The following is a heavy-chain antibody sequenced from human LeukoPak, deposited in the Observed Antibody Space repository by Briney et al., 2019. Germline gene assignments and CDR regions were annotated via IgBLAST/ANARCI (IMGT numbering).Heavy chain of an antibody. D-gene: IGHD3-16*01. V-gene: IGHV1-69*06. J-gene: IGHJ4*02. CDR3: ARVAQGGSYFDY. Sequence: ASVKVSCKASGGTFSSYAISWVRQAPGQGLEWMGGIIPIFGTANYAQKFQGRVTITADKSTSTAYMELSSLRSEDTAVYYCARVAQGGSYFDYWGQGTLVTVFS. CDR2: IIPIFGTA. CDR1: GGTFSSYA.